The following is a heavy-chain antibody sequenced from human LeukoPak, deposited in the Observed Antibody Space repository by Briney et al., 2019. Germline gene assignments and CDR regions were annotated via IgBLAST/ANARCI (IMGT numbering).Heavy chain of an antibody. J-gene: IGHJ4*02. V-gene: IGHV3-23*01. D-gene: IGHD5-24*01. CDR1: GFTFSTYT. Sequence: GGSLRLSCAASGFTFSTYTMHWVRQAPGKGLDWVSGIVGSNGKTYYADSVKGRFTISRDNAKNPLYLQMKSLRAEDTSVYFCAKDYGPDGYNDSDYWGQGTQVTVFS. CDR3: AKDYGPDGYNDSDY. CDR2: IVGSNGKT.